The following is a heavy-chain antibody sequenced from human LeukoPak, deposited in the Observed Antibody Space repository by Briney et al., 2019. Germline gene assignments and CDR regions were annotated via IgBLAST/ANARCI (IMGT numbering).Heavy chain of an antibody. V-gene: IGHV3-53*01. CDR3: ARDSNGPAF. Sequence: PGGSLRLSRAASGFTFSSYWMNWVRQAPGKGLEWVSVIYSGGGTFYSDSVKGRFTISRDYSKSTLYLQMNSLRADDTAVYYCARDSNGPAFWGQGTLVTVSS. J-gene: IGHJ4*02. D-gene: IGHD6-19*01. CDR2: IYSGGGT. CDR1: GFTFSSYW.